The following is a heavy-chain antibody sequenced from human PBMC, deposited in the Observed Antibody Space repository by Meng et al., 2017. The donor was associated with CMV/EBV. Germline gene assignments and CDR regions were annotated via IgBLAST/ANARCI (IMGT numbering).Heavy chain of an antibody. Sequence: GESLKISCAASGFTFSSYWMHWVRQAPGKGLVWVSRINSDGSSTSYADSVKGRFTISRDNAKNTLYLQMNSLRAEDTAVYYCAREISHYGINWFDPRGQGTLVTVSS. CDR2: INSDGSST. J-gene: IGHJ5*02. D-gene: IGHD4-11*01. CDR3: AREISHYGINWFDP. CDR1: GFTFSSYW. V-gene: IGHV3-74*01.